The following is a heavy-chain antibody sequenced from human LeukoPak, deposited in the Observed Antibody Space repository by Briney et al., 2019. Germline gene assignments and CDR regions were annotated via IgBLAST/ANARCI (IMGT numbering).Heavy chain of an antibody. V-gene: IGHV4-59*01. CDR3: ARETSQKGAHYMDV. CDR1: GGSISSYY. D-gene: IGHD3-16*01. CDR2: IYYSGYT. Sequence: SETLSLTCTVSGGSISSYYWSWIRQPPGKGLKWVGNIYYSGYTTYSPSLRSRVTISVDTSKNQFSLKLSSVTAADTAVYYCARETSQKGAHYMDVWGKGTTITISS. J-gene: IGHJ6*03.